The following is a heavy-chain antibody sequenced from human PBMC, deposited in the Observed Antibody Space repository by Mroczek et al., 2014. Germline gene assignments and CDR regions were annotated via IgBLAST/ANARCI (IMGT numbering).Heavy chain of an antibody. CDR2: IYHSGST. CDR1: GGSISSGGYS. V-gene: IGHV4-30-2*01. Sequence: QVQLQESGSGLVKPSQTLSLTCAVSGGSISSGGYSWSWIRQPPGKGLEWIGYIYHSGSTYYNPSLKSRVTISVDRSKNQFSLKLSSVTAADTAVYYCARVRASHYFDYWGQGTLVTVSS. J-gene: IGHJ4*02. CDR3: ARVRASHYFDY.